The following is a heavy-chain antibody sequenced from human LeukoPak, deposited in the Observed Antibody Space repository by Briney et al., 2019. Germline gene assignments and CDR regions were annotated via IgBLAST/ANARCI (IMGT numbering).Heavy chain of an antibody. CDR2: ISSSNSTI. CDR3: ARRGYSYGAFDY. V-gene: IGHV3-48*01. J-gene: IGHJ4*02. CDR1: GFTFSSYS. D-gene: IGHD5-18*01. Sequence: GGSLRLSCAASGFTFSSYSMNWVRQAPGKGLEWVSYISSSNSTIYYADSVKGRFTISRDNAKNSLYLQMNSLRAEDTAVYYCARRGYSYGAFDYWGQGTLVTVSS.